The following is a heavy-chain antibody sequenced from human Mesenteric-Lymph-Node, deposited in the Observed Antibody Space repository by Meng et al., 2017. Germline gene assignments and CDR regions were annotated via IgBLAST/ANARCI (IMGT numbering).Heavy chain of an antibody. V-gene: IGHV1-69*02. J-gene: IGHJ5*02. D-gene: IGHD5-24*01. CDR2: IIPILGIA. Sequence: SVKVSCKASGGTFSSYTISWVRQAPGQGLEWMGRIIPILGIANYAQKFQGRVTITADKSTSTAYMELSSLRSEDTAVYYCASRAPDPPSPLDGYNYPLYHWGQGTLVTVSS. CDR3: ASRAPDPPSPLDGYNYPLYH. CDR1: GGTFSSYT.